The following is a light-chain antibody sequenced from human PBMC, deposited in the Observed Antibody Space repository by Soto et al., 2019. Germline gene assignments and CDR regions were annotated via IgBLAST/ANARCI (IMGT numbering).Light chain of an antibody. V-gene: IGKV1-9*01. CDR2: AAS. CDR3: QQLNSYLT. Sequence: DIQLTQSPSFLSASVGDRVTVTCRASQGISSYLAWYQQKPGKAPKLLIYAASTLQSGVPSRFSGSGSGTEFTLTISGLQPEDFATYYCQQLNSYLTFGGGTKVEIK. J-gene: IGKJ4*01. CDR1: QGISSY.